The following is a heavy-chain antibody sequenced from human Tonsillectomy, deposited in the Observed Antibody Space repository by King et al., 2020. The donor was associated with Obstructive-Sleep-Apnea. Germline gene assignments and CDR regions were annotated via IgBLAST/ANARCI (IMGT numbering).Heavy chain of an antibody. D-gene: IGHD2-2*01. J-gene: IGHJ6*02. CDR3: ARDLEVPAAMFVYYGMDV. CDR2: SIPIFCTA. CDR1: GGTFSSYA. V-gene: IGHV1-69*01. Sequence: QLVQSGAEVKKPGSSVKVSCKASGGTFSSYAIRWVRQAPGQGLEWMGGSIPIFCTANYAQKVQGRFTITADEPTSTAYMELSSLRSEDTAVDYCARDLEVPAAMFVYYGMDVWGQGTTVTVSS.